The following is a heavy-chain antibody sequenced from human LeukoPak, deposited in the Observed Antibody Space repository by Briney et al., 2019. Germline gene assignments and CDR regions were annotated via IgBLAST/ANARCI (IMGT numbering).Heavy chain of an antibody. V-gene: IGHV4-4*07. J-gene: IGHJ4*02. CDR1: GGSISSYY. D-gene: IGHD3-16*02. CDR3: AREYYDYVWGSYRYQYYFDY. CDR2: IYTSGST. Sequence: SETLSLTCTVSGGSISSYYWSWIRQPAGKGLEWIGRIYTSGSTNYNPSLKSRVTMSVDTSKNQFSLKLSSVTAADTAVYYCAREYYDYVWGSYRYQYYFDYWGQGTLVTVSS.